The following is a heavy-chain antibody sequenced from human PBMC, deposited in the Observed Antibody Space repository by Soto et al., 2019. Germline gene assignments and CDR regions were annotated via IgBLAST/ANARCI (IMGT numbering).Heavy chain of an antibody. CDR3: ARKTTVAANWFDP. Sequence: QVQLQESGPGLVKPSGTLSLTCAVSGGSISSDIWWSWVRQPPGKGLEWIGEIHHSGSTNCNPSLMRRVTISLDKSKNSFSLKLSSVAAADTALYYCARKTTVAANWFDPWGQGTLVTVSS. J-gene: IGHJ5*02. D-gene: IGHD6-19*01. V-gene: IGHV4-4*02. CDR2: IHHSGST. CDR1: GGSISSDIW.